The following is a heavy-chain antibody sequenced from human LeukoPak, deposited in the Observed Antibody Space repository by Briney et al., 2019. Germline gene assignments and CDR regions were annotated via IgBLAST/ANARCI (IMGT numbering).Heavy chain of an antibody. Sequence: PSETLSLTCTVSGGSISSYYWSWIRQPPGKGLEWIGYMHYTGSTKYNPSLRGRVIMSVDTSKGQSSLKLSPVTAADTAVYYCARGYCSGGTCYSYMYYYMDVWGKGTTVTVSS. V-gene: IGHV4-59*01. CDR3: ARGYCSGGTCYSYMYYYMDV. D-gene: IGHD2-15*01. CDR1: GGSISSYY. CDR2: MHYTGST. J-gene: IGHJ6*03.